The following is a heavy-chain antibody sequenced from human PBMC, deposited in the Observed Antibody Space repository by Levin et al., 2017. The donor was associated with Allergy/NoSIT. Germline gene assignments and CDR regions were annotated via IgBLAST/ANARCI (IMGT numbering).Heavy chain of an antibody. CDR2: FSGNGGTI. Sequence: GGSLRLSCAASGFTFSSYAMSWVRQAPGKSLEWVSGFSGNGGTIDYADSVKGRFDISRDDSKNILFLRMNNLRAEDTAVYYCAKVITGTSSGIDYWGQGTLVTVSS. CDR1: GFTFSSYA. J-gene: IGHJ4*02. D-gene: IGHD1-14*01. CDR3: AKVITGTSSGIDY. V-gene: IGHV3-23*01.